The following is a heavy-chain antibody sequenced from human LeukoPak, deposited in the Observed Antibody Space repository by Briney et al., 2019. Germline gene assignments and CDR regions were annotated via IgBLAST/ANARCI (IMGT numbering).Heavy chain of an antibody. CDR3: ARPPSYDILTGYYY. D-gene: IGHD3-9*01. J-gene: IGHJ4*02. Sequence: GESLKISCKSSGYIFNTYWIGWVRQMPGKGLEWMGIIFPGDSDTRYSPSFQGQVTFSADKSISTAYLQWSSLKASDTAMYYCARPPSYDILTGYYYWGQGTLVTVSS. V-gene: IGHV5-51*01. CDR1: GYIFNTYW. CDR2: IFPGDSDT.